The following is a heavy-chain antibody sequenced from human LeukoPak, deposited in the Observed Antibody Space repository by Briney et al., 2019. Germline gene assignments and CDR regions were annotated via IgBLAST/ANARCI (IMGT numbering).Heavy chain of an antibody. Sequence: KPGGSLRLSCAASGFTFSNAWMNWVRQAPGKGLEFVSSISSSSTYIYYADSVKGRFTISRDDAKNSLYLQMNSLRAEDTALYYCARDQRGGTYSDYWGQGTLVTVSS. CDR3: ARDQRGGTYSDY. V-gene: IGHV3-21*01. J-gene: IGHJ4*02. D-gene: IGHD1-26*01. CDR1: GFTFSNAW. CDR2: ISSSSTYI.